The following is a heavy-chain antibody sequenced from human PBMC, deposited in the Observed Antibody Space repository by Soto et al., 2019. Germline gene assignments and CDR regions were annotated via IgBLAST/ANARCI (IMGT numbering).Heavy chain of an antibody. CDR3: AKDAVAYNGEWDWFDL. V-gene: IGHV3-23*01. J-gene: IGHJ5*02. D-gene: IGHD3-10*01. CDR1: GFTFKSFA. CDR2: SGGSGSSA. Sequence: EGQLLESGGGLVQPGGSLRLSCVASGFTFKSFAMTWVRQAPGKGMEWVSASGGSGSSANYADSVKGRFTVSRDDSKSTLYLQMSGLRVDATALYYCAKDAVAYNGEWDWFDLWGQGTLVTVSS.